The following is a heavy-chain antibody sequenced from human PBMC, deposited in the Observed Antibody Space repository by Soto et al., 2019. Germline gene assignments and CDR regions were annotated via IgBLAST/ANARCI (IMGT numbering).Heavy chain of an antibody. CDR1: GGSFSGYY. V-gene: IGHV4-34*01. CDR2: INHSGST. CDR3: ARLYYYDSSGDKSGY. D-gene: IGHD3-22*01. Sequence: SETLSLTCAVYGGSFSGYYWSWIRQPPGKGLEWIGEINHSGSTNYNPSLKSRVTISVDTSKNQFSPKLSSVTAADTAVYYCARLYYYDSSGDKSGYWGQGTLVTVSS. J-gene: IGHJ4*02.